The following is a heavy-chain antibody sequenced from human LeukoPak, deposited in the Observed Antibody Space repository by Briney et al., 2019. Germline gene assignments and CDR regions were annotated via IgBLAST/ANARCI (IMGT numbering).Heavy chain of an antibody. CDR2: IYYSGST. CDR3: VRAGDSSGWYHYYFDY. Sequence: PSETLSLTCTVSGGSISSFYWSWIRQPPGKGLEWIGYIYYSGSTNYKPSLKSRVTISVDTSKNQFSLKLSSVTAADTAVYYCVRAGDSSGWYHYYFDYWGQGTLVTVSS. J-gene: IGHJ4*02. D-gene: IGHD6-19*01. V-gene: IGHV4-59*01. CDR1: GGSISSFY.